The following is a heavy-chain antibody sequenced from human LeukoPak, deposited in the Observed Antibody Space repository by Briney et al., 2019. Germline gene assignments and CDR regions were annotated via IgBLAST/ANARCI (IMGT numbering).Heavy chain of an antibody. V-gene: IGHV3-13*01. CDR1: GFTFSSYD. Sequence: GGSLRLSCAASGFTFSSYDMHWVRQATGKGLEWVSAIGTAGDTYYPGSVKGRFTISRENAKNSLYLQMNSLRVGDTAVYYCARASHGDYEGALDYWGQGTLVTVSS. CDR2: IGTAGDT. J-gene: IGHJ4*02. CDR3: ARASHGDYEGALDY. D-gene: IGHD4-17*01.